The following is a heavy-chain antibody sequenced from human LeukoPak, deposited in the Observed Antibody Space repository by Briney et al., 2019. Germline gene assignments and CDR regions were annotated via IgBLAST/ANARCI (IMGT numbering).Heavy chain of an antibody. D-gene: IGHD5-24*01. V-gene: IGHV3-23*01. CDR3: ANDYRRWLQLRNFDY. CDR2: ISGSGGST. CDR1: GFTFSSYA. J-gene: IGHJ4*02. Sequence: PGGSLRLSCAASGFTFSSYAMSWVRQAPGKGLERVSAISGSGGSTYYADSVKGRFTISRDNSKNTLYLQMNSLRAEDTAVYYCANDYRRWLQLRNFDYWGQGTLGTVSS.